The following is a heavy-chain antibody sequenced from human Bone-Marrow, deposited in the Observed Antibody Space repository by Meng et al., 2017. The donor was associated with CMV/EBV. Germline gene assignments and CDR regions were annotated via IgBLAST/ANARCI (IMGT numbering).Heavy chain of an antibody. CDR1: GFTFSSYA. V-gene: IGHV3-30*04. CDR3: AREGGYCSSTSCYGGWFDP. D-gene: IGHD2-2*01. Sequence: GGSLRLSCAASGFTFSSYAMHWVRQAPGKGLEWVAVISYDGSNKYYADSVKGRFTISRDNARDSLYLQMNSLRAEDTAVYYCAREGGYCSSTSCYGGWFDPWGQGTLVTVSS. J-gene: IGHJ5*02. CDR2: ISYDGSNK.